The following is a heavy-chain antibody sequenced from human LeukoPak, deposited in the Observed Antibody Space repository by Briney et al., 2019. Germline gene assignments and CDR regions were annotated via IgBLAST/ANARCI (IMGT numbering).Heavy chain of an antibody. D-gene: IGHD1-26*01. Sequence: PGGSLRLSCAASGFTFSSYGMSWVRQAPGKGLVWVSRINDDGSTTSYADSVKGRFTISRDNAKNTLYLQMNSLRAEDTAVYYCARGPAANSGNYYVGDYWGQGTLVTVSS. J-gene: IGHJ4*02. CDR1: GFTFSSYG. CDR3: ARGPAANSGNYYVGDY. CDR2: INDDGSTT. V-gene: IGHV3-74*01.